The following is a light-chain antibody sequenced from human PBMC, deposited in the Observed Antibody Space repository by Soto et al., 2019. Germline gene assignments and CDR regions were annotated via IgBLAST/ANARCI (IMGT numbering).Light chain of an antibody. CDR3: QQYNIFPT. CDR1: QGIRND. CDR2: AAS. V-gene: IGKV1-17*01. Sequence: HMTQSLSCLSASVGDRVNITCQASQGIRNDLGWYQQKPGKAPKSLIYAASSLLSGVPSKFSGSGSGTDFTLTISSLQPEDFATYYCQQYNIFPTFGQGTQLEIK. J-gene: IGKJ5*01.